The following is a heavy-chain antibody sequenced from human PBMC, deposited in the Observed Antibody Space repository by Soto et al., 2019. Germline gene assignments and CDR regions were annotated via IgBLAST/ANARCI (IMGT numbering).Heavy chain of an antibody. CDR2: IKSETDGGTT. J-gene: IGHJ5*02. D-gene: IGHD1-1*01. Sequence: VGCLRLYYAAAEFSVGNAWMRWVRQAPGKGLEWVGRIKSETDGGTTDYAAPVKGRFTISRDDSKNTLYLQMNSLKTEDTAVYYCTTAPRGYFRSLDPSGQGSLVAGS. V-gene: IGHV3-15*01. CDR3: TTAPRGYFRSLDP. CDR1: EFSVGNAW.